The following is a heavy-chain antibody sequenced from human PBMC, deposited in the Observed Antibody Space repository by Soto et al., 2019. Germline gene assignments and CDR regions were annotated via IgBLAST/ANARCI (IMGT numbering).Heavy chain of an antibody. CDR1: GASVSGGGYT. Sequence: QVQLQESGPGLVKPSETLSLTCSVSGASVSGGGYTWSWVRQPPGKGLEWIGHIPNSGNTFYNPSLKGRVAMSVDTSKNQFSLKMSSVTAADSAIYFCARTNDRGAWAAWYWGQGTLVTVSP. CDR2: IPNSGNT. D-gene: IGHD2-21*01. V-gene: IGHV4-61*08. J-gene: IGHJ4*02. CDR3: ARTNDRGAWAAWY.